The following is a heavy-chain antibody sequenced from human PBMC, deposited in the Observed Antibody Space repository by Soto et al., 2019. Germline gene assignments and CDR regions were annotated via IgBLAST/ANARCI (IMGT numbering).Heavy chain of an antibody. D-gene: IGHD3-22*01. CDR2: ISGSGGST. J-gene: IGHJ4*02. CDR3: AETAHDSSGYYEGFDY. V-gene: IGHV3-23*01. CDR1: GFTFSSYA. Sequence: GGSLRLSCAASGFTFSSYAMSWVRQAPGKGLEWVSAISGSGGSTYYADSVKGRFTISRDNSKNTLYLQMNSLRAEDTAVYYCAETAHDSSGYYEGFDYWGQGTLVTVSS.